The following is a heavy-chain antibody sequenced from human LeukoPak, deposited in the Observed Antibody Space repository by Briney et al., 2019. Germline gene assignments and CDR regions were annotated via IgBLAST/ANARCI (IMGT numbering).Heavy chain of an antibody. CDR3: ARDVWFGENGFDP. D-gene: IGHD3-10*01. V-gene: IGHV3-21*01. CDR2: ISSSSSYI. J-gene: IGHJ5*02. Sequence: KPGGSLRLSCAASGFTFSSYSMNWVRQAPGKGLEWVSSISSSSSYIYYADSVKGRFTISRDNAKNSLYLQMNSLRAEDTAVYYCARDVWFGENGFDPWGQGTLVTVSS. CDR1: GFTFSSYS.